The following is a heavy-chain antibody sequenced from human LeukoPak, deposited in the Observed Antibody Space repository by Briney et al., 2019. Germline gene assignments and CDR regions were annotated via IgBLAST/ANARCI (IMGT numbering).Heavy chain of an antibody. V-gene: IGHV1-2*02. J-gene: IGHJ5*02. D-gene: IGHD5-12*01. Sequence: VSCKGSGSSFTNHWIHGVGQAPRKELERMGCINLNSGGTKYAQKFQGRVTMTTDTSISTAYLEMSRLTSDDTAVYYCARDAHNGYEFHDWFDPWGQGALVTVSS. CDR1: GSSFTNHW. CDR3: ARDAHNGYEFHDWFDP. CDR2: INLNSGGT.